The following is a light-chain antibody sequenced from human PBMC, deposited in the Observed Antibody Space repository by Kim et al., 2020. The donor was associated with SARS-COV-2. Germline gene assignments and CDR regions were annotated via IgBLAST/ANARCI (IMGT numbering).Light chain of an antibody. CDR1: NIGSKS. CDR2: FDC. J-gene: IGLJ3*02. Sequence: KPLSIAWVGNNIGSKSLHLFRQKPCQAPVLVLYFDCYRPSGIPARFSCSKSGNTATLTISRVAAGYKSDYYFLVWDSSTDHRMFAGGTQLTVL. V-gene: IGLV3-21*04. CDR3: LVWDSSTDHRM.